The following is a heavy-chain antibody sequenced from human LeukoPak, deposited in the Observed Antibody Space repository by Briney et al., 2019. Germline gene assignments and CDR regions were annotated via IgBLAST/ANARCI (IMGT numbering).Heavy chain of an antibody. Sequence: GGSLRLSCEASGFIDSSDFMGWVRQAPGKGLEWVSVIHPGGTIYYADSAKGRFTTSRDNFKNTLNLQMNSLRAEDTAVYYCARGRGADWGQGTLVTVSS. V-gene: IGHV3-53*01. CDR1: GFIDSSDF. CDR2: IHPGGTI. J-gene: IGHJ4*02. CDR3: ARGRGAD. D-gene: IGHD4/OR15-4a*01.